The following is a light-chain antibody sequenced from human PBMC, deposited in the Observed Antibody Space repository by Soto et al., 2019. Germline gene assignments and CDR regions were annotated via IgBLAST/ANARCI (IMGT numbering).Light chain of an antibody. CDR2: AAS. CDR3: QQSWT. CDR1: QSISSW. Sequence: DIQMTQSPSTLSASVGDRVTITCRASQSISSWLAWYQQKPGKAPKVLIYAASSLESGVPSRFSGSRSGTEFTLTISSLQPEDFATYYCQQSWTFGQGTRVEIK. V-gene: IGKV1-5*01. J-gene: IGKJ1*01.